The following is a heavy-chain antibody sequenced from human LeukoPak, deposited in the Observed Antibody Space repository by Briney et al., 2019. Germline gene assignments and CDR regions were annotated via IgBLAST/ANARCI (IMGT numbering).Heavy chain of an antibody. CDR2: IYHSGST. D-gene: IGHD3-9*01. J-gene: IGHJ4*02. CDR3: AREYYDILTNYFDY. CDR1: GGSISSSSYY. Sequence: PSETLSLTCTVSGGSISSSSYYWGWIRQPPGRGLEWIGSIYHSGSTYYNPSLKSRVTISVDTSKNQFSLKLSSVTAADTAVYYCAREYYDILTNYFDYWGQGTLVTVSS. V-gene: IGHV4-39*07.